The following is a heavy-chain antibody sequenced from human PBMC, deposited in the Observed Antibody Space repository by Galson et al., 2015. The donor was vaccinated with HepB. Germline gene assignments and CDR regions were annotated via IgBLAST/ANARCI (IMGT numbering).Heavy chain of an antibody. Sequence: SLRLSCAASGFTFRANNMNRVRQAPGKGLEWVSSISSGSNYIYYADSVRGRFTISRDNAKNSLYLQMNSLRAEDTAVYYCGRDPKWISETWGQGTLVTVSS. V-gene: IGHV3-21*01. D-gene: IGHD5-12*01. CDR3: GRDPKWISET. J-gene: IGHJ4*02. CDR2: ISSGSNYI. CDR1: GFTFRANN.